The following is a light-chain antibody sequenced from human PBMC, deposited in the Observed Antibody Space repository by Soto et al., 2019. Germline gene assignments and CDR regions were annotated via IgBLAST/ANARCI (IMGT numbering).Light chain of an antibody. CDR3: RSYTSSSTRV. CDR2: DVS. CDR1: SSDIGGYNY. J-gene: IGLJ1*01. V-gene: IGLV2-14*01. Sequence: QSDLTQPASVSGSPGQSIAISCTGTSSDIGGYNYVSWYQQHPDKAPKLMIYDVSNRPSGVSNRFSGSKSGNTASLTISGLQAEDEADYYCRSYTSSSTRVFGPGTKVTVL.